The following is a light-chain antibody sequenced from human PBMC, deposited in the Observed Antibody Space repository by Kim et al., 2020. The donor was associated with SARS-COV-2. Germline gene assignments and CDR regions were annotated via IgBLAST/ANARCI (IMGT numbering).Light chain of an antibody. CDR2: QDS. J-gene: IGLJ3*02. Sequence: VSPGQTASITCSGDKLGDKYACWYQQKPGQSPVLVIYQDSKRPSGIPERFSGSNSGNTATLTISGTQAMDEADYYCQAWDSSTDKVFGGGTQLTVL. V-gene: IGLV3-1*01. CDR3: QAWDSSTDKV. CDR1: KLGDKY.